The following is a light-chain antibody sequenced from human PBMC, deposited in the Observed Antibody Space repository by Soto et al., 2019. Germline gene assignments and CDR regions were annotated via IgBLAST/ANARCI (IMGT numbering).Light chain of an antibody. CDR2: GAS. V-gene: IGKV3-20*01. Sequence: EIVLTQSPGTLSLSPGERATLSCRASHSVSSSYLAWYQQKPGQAPRLLIYGASSRATGIPDRFSGSGSGTDFTLTLSRLEPEDFAGYYCQQYGSSPPYTFGQGTKLEIK. J-gene: IGKJ2*01. CDR1: HSVSSSY. CDR3: QQYGSSPPYT.